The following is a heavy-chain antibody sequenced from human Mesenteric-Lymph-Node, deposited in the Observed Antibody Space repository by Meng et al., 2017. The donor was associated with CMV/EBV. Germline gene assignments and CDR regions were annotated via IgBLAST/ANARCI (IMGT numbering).Heavy chain of an antibody. Sequence: GSLRLSCTVSGGSISSYYWTWIRQPPGKGLEWIGYIYDSAYIYDNGKTNYNPSLESRVTISVDTSKNQFSLKLSSVTAADTAVYYCARDPHSDAYYYGSGSYYNVRLGSLHLTNWFDPWGQGTLVTVSS. J-gene: IGHJ5*02. CDR2: IYDSAYIYDNGKT. CDR3: ARDPHSDAYYYGSGSYYNVRLGSLHLTNWFDP. D-gene: IGHD3-10*01. CDR1: GGSISSYY. V-gene: IGHV4-59*12.